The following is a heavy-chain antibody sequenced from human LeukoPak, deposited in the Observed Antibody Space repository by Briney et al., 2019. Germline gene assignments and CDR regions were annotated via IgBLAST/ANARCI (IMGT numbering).Heavy chain of an antibody. D-gene: IGHD3-9*01. Sequence: KSSETLSLTCTVSGGSISSRNYYWGWIRQTPGKGLEWIGSISYSGSTNYNPSLESRVTISVDTSKNQFSLKLSSVTAADTAVYYCASSPILTGYYDPQFDYWGQGTLVTVSS. CDR1: GGSISSRNYY. CDR3: ASSPILTGYYDPQFDY. J-gene: IGHJ4*02. V-gene: IGHV4-39*07. CDR2: ISYSGST.